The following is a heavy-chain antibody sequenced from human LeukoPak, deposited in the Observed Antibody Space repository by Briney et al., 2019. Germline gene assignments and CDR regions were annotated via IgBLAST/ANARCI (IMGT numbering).Heavy chain of an antibody. CDR3: ARGNYYGSSGYYLDY. D-gene: IGHD3-22*01. CDR2: IYSGGST. CDR1: GFTFSSNY. V-gene: IGHV3-53*01. J-gene: IGHJ4*02. Sequence: GGSLRLSCAASGFTFSSNYMSWVRQAPGRGLEGVSVIYSGGSTYYADSVTGRFTISRDNSKNTLCLQMNSLRAEDTAVFYCARGNYYGSSGYYLDYWGQGTLVTVSS.